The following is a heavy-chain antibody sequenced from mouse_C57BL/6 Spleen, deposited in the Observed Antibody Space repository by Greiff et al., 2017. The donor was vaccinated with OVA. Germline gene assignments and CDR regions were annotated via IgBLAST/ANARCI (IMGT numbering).Heavy chain of an antibody. CDR1: GYTFTDYY. Sequence: EVQLQQSGPVLVKPGASVKMSCKASGYTFTDYYMNWVKQSHGKSLEWIGVINPYNGGTSYNQKFKGKATLTVDKSSSTAYMELTSLTSEDSAVYYCARRNYYAMDYWGQGTSVTVSA. J-gene: IGHJ4*01. CDR3: ARRNYYAMDY. V-gene: IGHV1-19*01. CDR2: INPYNGGT.